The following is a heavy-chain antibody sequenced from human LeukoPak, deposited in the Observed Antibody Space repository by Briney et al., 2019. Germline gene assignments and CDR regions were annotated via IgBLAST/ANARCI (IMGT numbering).Heavy chain of an antibody. Sequence: SQTLSLTCTVSGGSISSGSYYWSWIRQPAGKGLEWIGRIHTSGSTNYNPSLKSRVTISVDTSKNQFSLKLSSVTAADTAVYYCARLHCSGGSCYSDYWGQGTLVTVSS. V-gene: IGHV4-61*02. CDR3: ARLHCSGGSCYSDY. D-gene: IGHD2-15*01. CDR2: IHTSGST. J-gene: IGHJ4*02. CDR1: GGSISSGSYY.